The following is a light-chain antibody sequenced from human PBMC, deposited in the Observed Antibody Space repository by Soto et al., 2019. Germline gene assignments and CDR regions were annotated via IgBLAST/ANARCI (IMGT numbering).Light chain of an antibody. V-gene: IGKV3D-20*01. CDR2: DAS. CDR1: QSVSSSN. J-gene: IGKJ1*01. CDR3: QQYGRSPWT. Sequence: EIVLTQSPATLSLSPGERATLSCGASQSVSSSNLAWYQQKPGLAPRLLIYDASSRATGIPDRFSGSGSGTDFTLTISRLEPEDFAVYYWQQYGRSPWTFGQGTQVEIK.